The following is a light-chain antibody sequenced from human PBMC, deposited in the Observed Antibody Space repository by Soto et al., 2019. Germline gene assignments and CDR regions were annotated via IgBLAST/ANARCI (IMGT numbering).Light chain of an antibody. V-gene: IGKV3-11*01. CDR2: DAS. J-gene: IGKJ2*01. Sequence: EIVLTQSPATLSLSPGERATLSCRASQSISSYLAWYQQKLGQAPRLLIYDASNRATGVPARFSGSGSGTDFTLTISSLEPEDFAVYYCQQRSNWPPYTVGQGTKVDSK. CDR1: QSISSY. CDR3: QQRSNWPPYT.